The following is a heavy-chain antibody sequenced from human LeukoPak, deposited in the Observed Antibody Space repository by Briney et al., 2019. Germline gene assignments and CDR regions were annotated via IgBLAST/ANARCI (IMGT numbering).Heavy chain of an antibody. Sequence: GGSQRLSCAASGFTFSSYAMSWVRQAPGKGLEWVSAISESGDSTYYADSVQGRFTFSRDHSKNTLYLQMNSLRAEDTAVYYCAKDLLPLDYWGQGTQVTVSS. V-gene: IGHV3-23*01. CDR2: ISESGDST. J-gene: IGHJ4*02. CDR3: AKDLLPLDY. D-gene: IGHD3-10*01. CDR1: GFTFSSYA.